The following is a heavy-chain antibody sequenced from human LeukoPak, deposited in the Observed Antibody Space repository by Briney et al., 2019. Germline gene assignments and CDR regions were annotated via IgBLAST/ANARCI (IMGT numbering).Heavy chain of an antibody. CDR1: GFTFRSYG. J-gene: IGHJ1*01. CDR2: ISSNGGRT. CDR3: ATYYYDSGGFHFHH. D-gene: IGHD3-22*01. V-gene: IGHV3-64*01. Sequence: GVSLRLSCAASGFTFRSYGMHWVRQAPGKGLEYVSAISSNGGRTYYANSVKGRFTISRDNSRNTLYLQVGSLRAEDMAVYYCATYYYDSGGFHFHHWGQGTLVTVSS.